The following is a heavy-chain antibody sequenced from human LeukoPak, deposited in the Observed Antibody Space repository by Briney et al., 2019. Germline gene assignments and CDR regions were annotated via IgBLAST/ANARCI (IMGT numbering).Heavy chain of an antibody. V-gene: IGHV4-39*01. D-gene: IGHD3-10*01. CDR1: GGSISSSSYY. Sequence: ASETLSLTCTVSGGSISSSSYYWGWIRQPPGKGLEWIGSIYYSGSTYYNPSLKSRVTISVDTSKNQFSLKLSSVTAADTAVYYCARQVTMVRGSDWFDPWGQGTLVTVSS. CDR3: ARQVTMVRGSDWFDP. J-gene: IGHJ5*02. CDR2: IYYSGST.